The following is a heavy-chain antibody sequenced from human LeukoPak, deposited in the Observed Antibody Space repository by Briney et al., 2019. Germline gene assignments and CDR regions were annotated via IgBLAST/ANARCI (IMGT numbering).Heavy chain of an antibody. CDR1: GFTFSSYS. CDR2: ISSRSSTI. Sequence: GGSLRLSCAASGFTFSSYSMNWVRQAPGKGREWVSYISSRSSTIYYADSVKGRFTISRDNAKNSLYLQMNSLRAEVTAVYYCARNFGVVIAQYYYYMDVWGKGTTVTVSS. CDR3: ARNFGVVIAQYYYYMDV. D-gene: IGHD3-3*01. V-gene: IGHV3-48*01. J-gene: IGHJ6*03.